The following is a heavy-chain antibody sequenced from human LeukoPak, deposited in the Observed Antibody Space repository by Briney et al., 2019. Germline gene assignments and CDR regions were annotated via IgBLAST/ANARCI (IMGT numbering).Heavy chain of an antibody. Sequence: SETLSLTCAVYGGSFSGYYWSWVRQPPGKGLEWIGEINHSGSTNYNPSLKSRVTISVDTSKNQFSLKLSSVTAADTAVYYCARLRYFDWLPRPGFDYWGQGTLVTVSA. CDR2: INHSGST. D-gene: IGHD3-9*01. V-gene: IGHV4-34*01. J-gene: IGHJ4*02. CDR3: ARLRYFDWLPRPGFDY. CDR1: GGSFSGYY.